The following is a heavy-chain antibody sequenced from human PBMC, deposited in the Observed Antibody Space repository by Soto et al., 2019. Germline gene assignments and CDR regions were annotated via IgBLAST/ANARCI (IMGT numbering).Heavy chain of an antibody. CDR3: ARGATAGHTDVHS. D-gene: IGHD2-2*02. J-gene: IGHJ4*02. CDR1: GGTFSTYT. CDR2: IIPVLDKA. V-gene: IGHV1-69*02. Sequence: QVQLVQSGAEVKKPGSSVKVSCKTSGGTFSTYTLSWVRQAAGQGLEWMGRIIPVLDKANYAQKFQGTVTITADTSTSTAYMELSSLRSDDTAIYYCARGATAGHTDVHSWGLGTLVSVSS.